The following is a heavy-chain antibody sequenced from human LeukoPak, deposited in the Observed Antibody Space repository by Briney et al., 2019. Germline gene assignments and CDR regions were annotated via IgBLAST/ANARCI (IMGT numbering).Heavy chain of an antibody. CDR2: INHSGST. J-gene: IGHJ5*02. CDR3: ARGYSGYDRDP. V-gene: IGHV4-34*01. CDR1: GGSFSGYY. D-gene: IGHD5-12*01. Sequence: SETLSLTCAVYGGSFSGYYWSWIRQPPGKGLERIGEINHSGSTNYNPSLKSRVTISVDTSKNQFSLKLSSVTAADTAVYYCARGYSGYDRDPWGQGTLVTVSS.